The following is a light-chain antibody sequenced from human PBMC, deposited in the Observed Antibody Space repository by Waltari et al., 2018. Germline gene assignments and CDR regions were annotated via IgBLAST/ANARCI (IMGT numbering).Light chain of an antibody. CDR3: AAWDDSLNGPV. J-gene: IGLJ7*01. CDR1: SSNIGSNT. V-gene: IGLV1-44*01. CDR2: RNN. Sequence: QSVLTQPPSASGTPGQRVTISCSGSSSNIGSNTVNWYQQLPGTAPQLLIYRNNQRPSGVPDRFSGSKSGTSASLAISGLQSEDEADYYCAAWDDSLNGPVFGGGTQLTVL.